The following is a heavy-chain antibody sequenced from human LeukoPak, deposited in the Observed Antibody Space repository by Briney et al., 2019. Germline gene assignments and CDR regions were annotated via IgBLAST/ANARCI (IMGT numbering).Heavy chain of an antibody. CDR2: ISYDGSNK. Sequence: QTGGSLRLSCAASGFTFSSYGMHWVRQAPGKGLEWVAVISYDGSNKYYADSVKGRFTISRDNSKNTLYLQMNSLRAEDTAVYYCAKPYDRSGFYFDYWGQGTLVTVSS. CDR1: GFTFSSYG. CDR3: AKPYDRSGFYFDY. V-gene: IGHV3-30*18. D-gene: IGHD3-22*01. J-gene: IGHJ4*02.